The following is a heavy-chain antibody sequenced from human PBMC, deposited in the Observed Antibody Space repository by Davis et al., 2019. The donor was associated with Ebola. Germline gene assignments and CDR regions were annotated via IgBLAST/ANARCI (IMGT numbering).Heavy chain of an antibody. CDR3: SKSILFVVWFDS. J-gene: IGHJ5*02. CDR1: GFTFSNYA. CDR2: VSGSGGGT. V-gene: IGHV3-23*01. Sequence: GESLKISCAASGFTFSNYAMNWVRQAPGKGLEWVAAVSGSGGGTYYADSVKGRFTISRDNSNNTLYLQMNTLRAEDTAVYYCSKSILFVVWFDSWGQGTLVTVSS. D-gene: IGHD3-10*01.